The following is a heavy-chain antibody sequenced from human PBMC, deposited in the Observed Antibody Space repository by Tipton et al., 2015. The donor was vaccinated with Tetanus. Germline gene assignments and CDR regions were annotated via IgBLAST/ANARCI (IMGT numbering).Heavy chain of an antibody. CDR1: GGSFSGYY. Sequence: TLSLTCAVYGGSFSGYYWSWIRQPPGKGLEWIGEINHSGSTNYNPSLKSRVTISVDTSKNQFSLKLSSVAAADTAMYYCARTRSHLSSWGQGTLVTVSS. D-gene: IGHD6-6*01. CDR2: INHSGST. J-gene: IGHJ4*02. CDR3: ARTRSHLSS. V-gene: IGHV4-34*01.